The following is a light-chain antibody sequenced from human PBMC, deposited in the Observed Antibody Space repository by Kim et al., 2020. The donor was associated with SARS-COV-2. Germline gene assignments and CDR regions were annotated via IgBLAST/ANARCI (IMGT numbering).Light chain of an antibody. J-gene: IGLJ2*01. CDR3: QVWDSSSDNRVV. CDR1: SIGSKS. CDR2: YDS. V-gene: IGLV3-21*04. Sequence: SYELTQPPSVSVAPGKTASISCGGNSIGSKSVHWYQQRSGQAPVLVISYDSDRPSGIPERFSGSNSGNTATLTISRVEAGDEAGYYCQVWDSSSDNRVVFGGGTQLTVL.